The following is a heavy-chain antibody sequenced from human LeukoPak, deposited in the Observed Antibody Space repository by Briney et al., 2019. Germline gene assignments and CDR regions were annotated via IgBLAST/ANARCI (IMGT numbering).Heavy chain of an antibody. V-gene: IGHV3-23*01. J-gene: IGHJ4*02. D-gene: IGHD2-2*02. Sequence: GGSLRLSCAASGFTFSSYAMSWVRQAPGKGLEWVSAISGGGGSTYYADSVKGRFTISRDNSKNTLYLQMNSLRAEDTAVYYCAKDQPVGYCSSTSCYIDYWGQGTLVTVSS. CDR3: AKDQPVGYCSSTSCYIDY. CDR2: ISGGGGST. CDR1: GFTFSSYA.